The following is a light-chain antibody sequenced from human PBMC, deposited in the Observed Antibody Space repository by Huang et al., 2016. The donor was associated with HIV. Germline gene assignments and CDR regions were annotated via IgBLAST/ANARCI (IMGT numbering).Light chain of an antibody. CDR1: QSLLHSDGKTY. V-gene: IGKV2-29*02. Sequence: DIVMTQTPLSLSVTPGQPASISCKSSQSLLHSDGKTYLYWYLQKPGQSPQLLIYEVSGRFSGVPDRFSGSGSGTDFTLKISRVEAEDVGVYYCMQGIHLALTFGGGTKVEIK. J-gene: IGKJ4*01. CDR3: MQGIHLALT. CDR2: EVS.